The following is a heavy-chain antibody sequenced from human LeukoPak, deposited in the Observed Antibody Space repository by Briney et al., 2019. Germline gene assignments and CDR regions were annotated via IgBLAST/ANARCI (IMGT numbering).Heavy chain of an antibody. Sequence: SETLSLTCTVSGGSISSGDYYWSWIRQPPGKGLEWIGYIYYSGSTYYNPSLKSRVTISVDTSKNQFSPKLSSVTAADTAVYYCARGGGYAPNWFDPWGQGTLVTVSS. D-gene: IGHD5-12*01. CDR1: GGSISSGDYY. V-gene: IGHV4-30-4*01. J-gene: IGHJ5*02. CDR3: ARGGGYAPNWFDP. CDR2: IYYSGST.